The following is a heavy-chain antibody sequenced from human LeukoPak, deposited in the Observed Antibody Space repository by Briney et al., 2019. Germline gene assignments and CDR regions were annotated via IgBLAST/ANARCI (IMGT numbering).Heavy chain of an antibody. D-gene: IGHD5-24*01. CDR3: ARGNGYYYYYYYMDV. Sequence: PSETLSLTCAVYGGSFSGYYWSWIRQPPGKGLEWIGEINHSGSTNYNPSLKSRVTISVDTSKNQFSLKLSSVTAADTAVYYCARGNGYYYYYYYMDVWGKGTTVTVSS. CDR1: GGSFSGYY. J-gene: IGHJ6*03. CDR2: INHSGST. V-gene: IGHV4-34*01.